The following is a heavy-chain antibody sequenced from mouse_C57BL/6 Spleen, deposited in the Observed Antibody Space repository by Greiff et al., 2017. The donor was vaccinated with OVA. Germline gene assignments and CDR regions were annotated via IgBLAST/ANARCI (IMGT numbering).Heavy chain of an antibody. Sequence: VKLVESGPGLVQPSQSLSITCTVSGFSLTSYGVHWVRQSPGKGLEWLGVIWRGGSTDYNAAFMSRLSITKDNSKSQVFFKMNSLQADDTAIYYCAKNRGYDYAMDYWGQGTSVTVSS. J-gene: IGHJ4*01. D-gene: IGHD2-2*01. V-gene: IGHV2-5*01. CDR2: IWRGGST. CDR1: GFSLTSYG. CDR3: AKNRGYDYAMDY.